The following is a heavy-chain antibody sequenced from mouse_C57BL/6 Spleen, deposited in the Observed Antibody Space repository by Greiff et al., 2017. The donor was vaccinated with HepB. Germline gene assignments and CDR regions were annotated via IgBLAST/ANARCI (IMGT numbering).Heavy chain of an antibody. V-gene: IGHV1-39*01. CDR1: GYSFTDYN. J-gene: IGHJ4*01. D-gene: IGHD2-1*01. CDR3: ARGGIYYGNYEDAMDY. CDR2: INPNYGTT. Sequence: EVKLMESGPELVKPGASVKISCKASGYSFTDYNMNWVKQSNGKSLEWIGVINPNYGTTSYNQKFKGKATLTVDQSSSTAYMQLNSLTSEDSAVYYCARGGIYYGNYEDAMDYWGQGTSVTVSS.